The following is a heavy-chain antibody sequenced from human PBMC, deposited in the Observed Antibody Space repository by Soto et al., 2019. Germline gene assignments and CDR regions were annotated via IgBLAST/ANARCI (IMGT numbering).Heavy chain of an antibody. CDR2: ISGSGGST. D-gene: IGHD1-26*01. V-gene: IGHV3-23*01. CDR3: AKAGRELLDYYYGMDV. J-gene: IGHJ6*02. Sequence: GGSLRLSCAASGFTFSSYAMSWVRQAPGKGLEWVSAISGSGGSTYYADSVKGRFTISRDNSKNTLYLQMNSLGAEDTAVYYCAKAGRELLDYYYGMDVWGQGTTVTVSS. CDR1: GFTFSSYA.